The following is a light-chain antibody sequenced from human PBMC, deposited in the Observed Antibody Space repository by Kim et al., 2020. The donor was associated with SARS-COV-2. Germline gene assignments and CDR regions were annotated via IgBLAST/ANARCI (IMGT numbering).Light chain of an antibody. V-gene: IGLV1-47*01. J-gene: IGLJ2*01. Sequence: QPPSASGTPGQRVTISCSGSSSNIGSNYVYWYQQLPGTAPKLLIYRNNQRPSGVPDRFSGSKSGTSDSLAISGLRSEDEADYYCAAWDDSLSGVV. CDR3: AAWDDSLSGVV. CDR1: SSNIGSNY. CDR2: RNN.